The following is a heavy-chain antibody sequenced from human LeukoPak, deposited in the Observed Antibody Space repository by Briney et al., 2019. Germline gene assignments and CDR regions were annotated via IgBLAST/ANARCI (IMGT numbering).Heavy chain of an antibody. V-gene: IGHV5-51*01. CDR1: GYSFTNYW. CDR3: ARRSPDSSSDH. D-gene: IGHD3-22*01. J-gene: IGHJ4*02. CDR2: IYPGDSDT. Sequence: GESLKISCKGSGYSFTNYWIGLVRQMPGKGLEWMGIIYPGDSDTRYSPSFQGQVTISADKSISTAYLQWSSLKASDTAMYYCARRSPDSSSDHWGQGTLVTVSS.